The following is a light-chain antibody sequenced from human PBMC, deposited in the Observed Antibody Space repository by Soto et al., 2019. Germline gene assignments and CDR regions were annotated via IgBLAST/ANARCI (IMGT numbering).Light chain of an antibody. J-gene: IGKJ3*01. CDR1: QSISSD. CDR2: GAS. CDR3: QQYNNWSVT. V-gene: IGKV3-15*01. Sequence: EIVMTQSPATLSVSPGQRATLSCRASQSISSDLAWYQQKPGQAPRLLISGASTKPTGIPARFSGSGSGTEFTLTISSLQSEDFAVYYCQQYNNWSVTFGHGTKVDIK.